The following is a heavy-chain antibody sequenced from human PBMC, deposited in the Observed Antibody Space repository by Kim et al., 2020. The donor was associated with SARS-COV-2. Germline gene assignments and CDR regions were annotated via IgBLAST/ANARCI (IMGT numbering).Heavy chain of an antibody. V-gene: IGHV4-59*08. Sequence: SETLSLTCTVSGGSISSYYWSWIRQPPGKGLEWIGYIYYSGSTNYNPSLKSRVTISVDTSKNQFSLKLSSVTAADTAVYYCARLGVEEFFFDYWGQGTLVTVSS. CDR1: GGSISSYY. J-gene: IGHJ4*02. D-gene: IGHD2-2*01. CDR2: IYYSGST. CDR3: ARLGVEEFFFDY.